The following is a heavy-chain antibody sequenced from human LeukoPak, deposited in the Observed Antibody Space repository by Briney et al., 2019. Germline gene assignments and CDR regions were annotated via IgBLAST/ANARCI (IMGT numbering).Heavy chain of an antibody. D-gene: IGHD2-2*02. CDR1: GGSISSYF. CDR2: IYSSGNT. Sequence: PSETLSLTCTVSGGSISSYFWSWIRQPAGKGLEWIGRIYSSGNTNYNPSLKSRVTMSVDTPKNQFSLKLSSVTAADTAVYYCARGSASPAAIPFDFWGQGTMVTVSS. CDR3: ARGSASPAAIPFDF. V-gene: IGHV4-4*07. J-gene: IGHJ3*01.